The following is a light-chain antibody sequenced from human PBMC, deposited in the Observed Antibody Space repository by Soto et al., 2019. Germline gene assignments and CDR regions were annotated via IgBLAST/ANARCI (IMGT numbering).Light chain of an antibody. CDR2: GNS. CDR3: QSYDSSLSAHYV. J-gene: IGLJ1*01. Sequence: QSALTQPPSVSGAPGQRVTISCTGSSSNIGATYDVQWYQQLPGTAPKLLIYGNSNRPSGVPDRFSGSKSGTSASLAITGLQADDEADYYCQSYDSSLSAHYVLGTGTKVTVL. V-gene: IGLV1-40*01. CDR1: SSNIGATYD.